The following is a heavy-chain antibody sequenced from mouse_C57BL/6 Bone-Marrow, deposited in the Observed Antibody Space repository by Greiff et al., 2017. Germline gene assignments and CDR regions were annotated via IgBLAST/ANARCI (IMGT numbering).Heavy chain of an antibody. CDR3: ARDYYGSSPYWYFDV. V-gene: IGHV15-2*01. CDR1: DSEVFPIAY. Sequence: QVQLQQSGSELRSPGSSVKLSCKDFDSEVFPIAYMSWVRQKPGHGFEWIGGILPSIGRTTYGEKFEDKATLDADTLSNTAYLELNSLTSEDSAIYYCARDYYGSSPYWYFDVWGTGTTVTVSS. CDR2: ILPSIGRT. J-gene: IGHJ1*03. D-gene: IGHD1-1*01.